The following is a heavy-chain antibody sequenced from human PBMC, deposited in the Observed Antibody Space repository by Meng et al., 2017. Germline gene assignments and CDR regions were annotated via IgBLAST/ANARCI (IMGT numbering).Heavy chain of an antibody. CDR1: GYTFTGYY. CDR2: INPNSGGT. V-gene: IGHV1-2*06. D-gene: IGHD6-19*01. Sequence: ASVKVSCKASGYTFTGYYMHWVRQAPGQGLEWMGRINPNSGGTNYAQKFQGRVTMTRDTSASTAYMELSSLRSEDTAVYYCARVGGSGWYVYYFDYWGQGTLVTVSS. J-gene: IGHJ4*02. CDR3: ARVGGSGWYVYYFDY.